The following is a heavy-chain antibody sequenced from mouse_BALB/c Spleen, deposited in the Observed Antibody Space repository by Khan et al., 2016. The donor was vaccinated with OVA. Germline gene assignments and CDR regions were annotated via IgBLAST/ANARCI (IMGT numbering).Heavy chain of an antibody. CDR3: ARQGGIYDGPFDY. CDR2: VSSGGSYT. CDR1: GFTFNNYA. D-gene: IGHD2-3*01. V-gene: IGHV5-9-3*01. J-gene: IGHJ2*01. Sequence: EVELVESGGGLVKPGGSLKLSCAASGFTFNNYAMSWVRQTPEKRLEWVATVSSGGSYTYYPASVKGRFTISRDNAKNTLSLHMSSLRSEDTAMYYCARQGGIYDGPFDYWGQGTTLTVSS.